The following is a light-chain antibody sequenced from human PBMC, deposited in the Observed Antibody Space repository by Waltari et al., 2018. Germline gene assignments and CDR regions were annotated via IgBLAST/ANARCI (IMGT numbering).Light chain of an antibody. Sequence: GQSVTISCTGTDSDVGGYEYVSWYQHHPGKAPKLLIYDVTKRPSGVPDRFSGSKSGNTASLTISGLHGEDEADYYCCSYADNNIYVFGTGTNVAVL. CDR3: CSYADNNIYV. CDR2: DVT. CDR1: DSDVGGYEY. J-gene: IGLJ1*01. V-gene: IGLV2-11*01.